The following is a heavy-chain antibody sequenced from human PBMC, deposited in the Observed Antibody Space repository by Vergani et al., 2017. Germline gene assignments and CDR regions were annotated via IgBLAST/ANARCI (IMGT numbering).Heavy chain of an antibody. V-gene: IGHV3-9*02. CDR3: AKDLGTSSGGGWCDP. Sequence: EVQLEESGGGLVLPGRSLRLSCVASGFTSAGYAMHWVRQAPGKGLEWVSGISWNSNSIGYADSVKGRFTISRDNAKNSLYLQMNSLRAEDTALYYCAKDLGTSSGGGWCDPWGQGTLVNVSS. J-gene: IGHJ5*02. D-gene: IGHD6-6*01. CDR2: ISWNSNSI. CDR1: GFTSAGYA.